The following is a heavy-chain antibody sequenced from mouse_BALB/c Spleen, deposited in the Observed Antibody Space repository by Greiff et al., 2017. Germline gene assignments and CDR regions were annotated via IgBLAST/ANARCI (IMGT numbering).Heavy chain of an antibody. V-gene: IGHV1S126*01. J-gene: IGHJ3*01. CDR3: TRDSSGYPFAY. D-gene: IGHD3-2*01. CDR1: GYTFTSYW. Sequence: VQLQESGAELAKPGASVKMSCKASGYTFTSYWINWVKQRPGQGLEWIGNIYPSDSYTNYNQKFKDKATLTVDKSSSTAYMQLSSPTSEDSAVYYCTRDSSGYPFAYWGQGTLVTVSA. CDR2: IYPSDSYT.